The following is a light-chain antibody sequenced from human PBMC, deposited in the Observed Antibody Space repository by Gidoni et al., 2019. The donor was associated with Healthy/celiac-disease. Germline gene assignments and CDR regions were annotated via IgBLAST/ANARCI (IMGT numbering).Light chain of an antibody. CDR2: AAS. CDR3: QQSYSTPRA. Sequence: DIQMTQSPSSLSASVGSRVTITCRASQSISSYLNWYQQKPGKAPKLLIYAASSLHSGVPSRFSGSGSVTDFTLTISSLQPEDFATYYCQQSYSTPRAFGQGTKVEIK. CDR1: QSISSY. J-gene: IGKJ1*01. V-gene: IGKV1-39*01.